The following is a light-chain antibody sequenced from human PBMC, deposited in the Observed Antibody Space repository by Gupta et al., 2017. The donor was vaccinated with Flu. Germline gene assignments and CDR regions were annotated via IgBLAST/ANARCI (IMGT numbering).Light chain of an antibody. CDR1: SSDVGRSDS. CDR3: SSYTSISTSYV. J-gene: IGLJ1*01. Sequence: QSALTQPASVSGSPGQSITISCTGTSSDVGRSDSVSWYQQHPGKAPKLLIYDVSNRPSGVSSRFSGSKSGNTASLTISGLQAEDETDYYCSSYTSISTSYVFGTGTKVTVL. CDR2: DVS. V-gene: IGLV2-14*01.